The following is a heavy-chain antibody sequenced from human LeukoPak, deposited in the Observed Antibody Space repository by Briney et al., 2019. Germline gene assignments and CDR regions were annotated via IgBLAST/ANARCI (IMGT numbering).Heavy chain of an antibody. Sequence: GGSLRLSCAASGFTFSDYYMSWIRQAPGKGLEWVSYISTSGTTTYYGDSVKGRFTISRDNAKNSLYLQMNNLRAEDTAVYYCARQSFAPFQVGPETPIESWGQGTLVTVSS. CDR3: ARQSFAPFQVGPETPIES. J-gene: IGHJ4*02. CDR2: ISTSGTTT. D-gene: IGHD1-26*01. CDR1: GFTFSDYY. V-gene: IGHV3-11*04.